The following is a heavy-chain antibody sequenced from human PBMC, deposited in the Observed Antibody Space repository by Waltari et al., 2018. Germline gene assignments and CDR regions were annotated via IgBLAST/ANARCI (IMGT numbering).Heavy chain of an antibody. D-gene: IGHD3-3*01. J-gene: IGHJ5*02. Sequence: QVQLVQSGSELKKPGASVKVSCKASGYTFTSYAMNWVRQAPGQGLEWMGWINTNTGNPTYAQGFTGRFVFSLDTSVSTAYLQISSLKAEDTAVYYCARDGFGTIIGVAPPGYNWFDPWGQGTLVTVSS. CDR3: ARDGFGTIIGVAPPGYNWFDP. CDR2: INTNTGNP. V-gene: IGHV7-4-1*02. CDR1: GYTFTSYA.